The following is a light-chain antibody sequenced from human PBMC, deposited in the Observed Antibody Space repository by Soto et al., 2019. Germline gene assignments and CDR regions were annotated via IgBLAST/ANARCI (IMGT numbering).Light chain of an antibody. CDR2: GNN. CDR1: SSNIGRNY. CDR3: AAWDDSLSGYV. Sequence: QLVLTQPPSASGTPGQRVTLSCSGSSSNIGRNYVYWYQQLPGTAPKVLIDGNNQRPSGVPDRFSGSKSGTSASLAISGLRSEDEADYYCAAWDDSLSGYVFGTGTKVTVL. V-gene: IGLV1-47*01. J-gene: IGLJ1*01.